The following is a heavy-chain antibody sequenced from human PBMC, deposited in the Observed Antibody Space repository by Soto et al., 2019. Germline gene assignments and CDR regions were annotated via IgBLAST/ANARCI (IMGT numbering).Heavy chain of an antibody. J-gene: IGHJ5*02. CDR3: AREEGGYSGYDANWFDP. V-gene: IGHV3-30*04. CDR1: GFTFNTYA. D-gene: IGHD5-12*01. Sequence: GGPLRLSCAASGFTFNTYALHWVRQAPGKGLEWVAVISYDGRKKYYAGSVRGRFTISRDNSKNSLYLQMNSLRDEDTAVYYCAREEGGYSGYDANWFDPWGQGTLVTVSS. CDR2: ISYDGRKK.